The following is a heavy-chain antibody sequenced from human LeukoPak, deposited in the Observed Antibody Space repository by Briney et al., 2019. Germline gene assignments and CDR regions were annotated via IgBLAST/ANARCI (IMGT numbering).Heavy chain of an antibody. J-gene: IGHJ4*02. CDR1: GYTFTSYD. CDR2: MNPNSGNT. D-gene: IGHD3-3*01. V-gene: IGHV1-8*03. CDR3: ARVGVKYDFWSGYYMVGFDY. Sequence: ASVKVSCKASGYTFTSYDINWVRRATGQGLEWMGWMNPNSGNTGYAQKFQGRVTITRNTSISTAYMELSSLRSEDTAVYYCARVGVKYDFWSGYYMVGFDYWGQGTLVTVSS.